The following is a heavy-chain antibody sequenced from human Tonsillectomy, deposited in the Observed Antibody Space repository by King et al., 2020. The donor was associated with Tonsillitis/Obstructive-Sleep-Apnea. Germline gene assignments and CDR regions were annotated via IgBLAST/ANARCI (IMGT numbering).Heavy chain of an antibody. J-gene: IGHJ4*02. D-gene: IGHD3-16*01. V-gene: IGHV3-9*01. CDR3: ARDLGENGGSHFFHS. Sequence: VQLVESGGDLLQPGRSLRLSCAASGFTFDDYAMHWVRQAPGKGLEWGSGITWNSDAVGYATSVKGRFTISRDNAKNSLYLQMNSLRTEDTALYYCARDLGENGGSHFFHSWGEGTLLTVPS. CDR1: GFTFDDYA. CDR2: ITWNSDAV.